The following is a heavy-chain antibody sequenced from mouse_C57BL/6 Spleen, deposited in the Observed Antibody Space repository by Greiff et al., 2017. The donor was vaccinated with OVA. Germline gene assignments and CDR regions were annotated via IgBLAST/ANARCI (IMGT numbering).Heavy chain of an antibody. J-gene: IGHJ3*01. V-gene: IGHV5-4*01. Sequence: EVQRVESGGGLVKPGGSLKLSCAASGFTFSSYAMSWVRQTPEKRLEWVATISDGGSYTYYPDNVKGRFTISRDNAKNNLYLQMSHLKSEDTAMYYCARESSSGYRFAYWGQGTLVTVSA. CDR3: ARESSSGYRFAY. D-gene: IGHD3-2*02. CDR1: GFTFSSYA. CDR2: ISDGGSYT.